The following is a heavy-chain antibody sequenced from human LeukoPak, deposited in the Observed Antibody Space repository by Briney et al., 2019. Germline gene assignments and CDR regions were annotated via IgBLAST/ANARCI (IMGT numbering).Heavy chain of an antibody. CDR3: TTRPRPVPIEGEAFYI. CDR1: EFSVGSNY. CDR2: IYSGGST. Sequence: GGSLRLSCAASEFSVGSNYMTWVRQAPGKGLEWVSLIYSGGSTYYADSVKGRFTISRDNSKNTLYLQMNSLKTEDTAVYYCTTRPRPVPIEGEAFYIWGQGTMVTVSS. D-gene: IGHD3-16*01. J-gene: IGHJ3*02. V-gene: IGHV3-66*04.